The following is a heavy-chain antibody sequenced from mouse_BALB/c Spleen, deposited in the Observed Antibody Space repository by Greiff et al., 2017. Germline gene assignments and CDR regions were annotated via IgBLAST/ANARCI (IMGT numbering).Heavy chain of an antibody. CDR1: GYTFTSYW. CDR2: INPSTGYT. J-gene: IGHJ3*01. Sequence: VQLQHSGAELAKPGASVKMSCKASGYTFTSYWMHWVKQRPGQGLEWIGYINPSTGYTEYNQKFKDKATLTADKSSSTAYMQLSSLTSEDSAVYYCARRMITTSWFAYWGQGTLVTVSA. D-gene: IGHD2-4*01. CDR3: ARRMITTSWFAY. V-gene: IGHV1-7*01.